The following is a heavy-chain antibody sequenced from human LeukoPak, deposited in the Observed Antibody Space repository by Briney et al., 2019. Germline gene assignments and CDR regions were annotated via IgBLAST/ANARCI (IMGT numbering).Heavy chain of an antibody. V-gene: IGHV3-11*01. CDR1: GLTFSDYY. CDR2: IRSSGSTI. D-gene: IGHD3-3*01. CDR3: ARSSGYDFWSGRDPRPFDY. Sequence: GGSLRLSCPASGLTFSDYYMSWIRQAPGKGLKWASHIRSSGSTIYYADSVKGRFTISRDNAKKLLYLQMNSLRAEDTAVYYCARSSGYDFWSGRDPRPFDYWGQGTLVTVSS. J-gene: IGHJ4*02.